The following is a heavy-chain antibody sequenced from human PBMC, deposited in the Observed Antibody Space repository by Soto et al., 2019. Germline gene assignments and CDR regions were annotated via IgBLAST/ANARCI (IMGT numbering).Heavy chain of an antibody. CDR3: ARGGQIRAYYSDY. CDR2: IYYSGST. D-gene: IGHD3-10*01. CDR1: GGSISSYY. Sequence: PSETLSLTCTVSGGSISSYYWSWIRQPPGKGLEWIGYIYYSGSTNYNPSLKSRVTISVDTSKNQFSLKLSSVTAADTAVYYCARGGQIRAYYSDYWGQGTLVTVSP. J-gene: IGHJ4*02. V-gene: IGHV4-59*01.